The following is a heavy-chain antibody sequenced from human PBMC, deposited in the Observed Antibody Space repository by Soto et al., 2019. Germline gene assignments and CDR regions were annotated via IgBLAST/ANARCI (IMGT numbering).Heavy chain of an antibody. J-gene: IGHJ4*02. Sequence: ASVEVSCKASGYNFNTFYIYWVRQATGHGLEWMGRMNPNSGNTGYAQELRGRVTMTRNTSNTTAYMELTSLTSDDTGVYYCAGGNFRYRGQGTLVTVSS. CDR2: MNPNSGNT. CDR3: AGGNFRY. CDR1: GYNFNTFY. V-gene: IGHV1-8*02.